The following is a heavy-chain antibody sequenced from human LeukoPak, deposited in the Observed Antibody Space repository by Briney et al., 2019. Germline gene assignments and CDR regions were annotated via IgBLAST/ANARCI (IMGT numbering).Heavy chain of an antibody. CDR1: EFTFTNYL. D-gene: IGHD6-19*01. V-gene: IGHV3-7*01. CDR2: INQDGSEK. Sequence: RSLRLSCAVSEFTFTNYLMTWVRQAPGKGLGWVANINQDGSEKYYVDSVKGRFTIPRDNAKNSLYLQMNSLRAEDTTVYYCARVCAVAVSAFDIWGQGTEVTVCS. CDR3: ARVCAVAVSAFDI. J-gene: IGHJ3*02.